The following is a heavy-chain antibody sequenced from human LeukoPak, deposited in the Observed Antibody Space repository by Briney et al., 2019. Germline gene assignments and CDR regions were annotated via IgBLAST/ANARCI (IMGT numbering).Heavy chain of an antibody. Sequence: PGGSLRLSCAASGFTFSSYAMTWVRQAPGKGLEWVSVISGSGDSTYYADSVKGRFTISRDNSKNTLYMQMNSLRAEDTALYYCAKDSAEWLVPNFDYWGQGTLVTVSS. CDR1: GFTFSSYA. V-gene: IGHV3-23*01. CDR2: ISGSGDST. CDR3: AKDSAEWLVPNFDY. J-gene: IGHJ4*02. D-gene: IGHD6-19*01.